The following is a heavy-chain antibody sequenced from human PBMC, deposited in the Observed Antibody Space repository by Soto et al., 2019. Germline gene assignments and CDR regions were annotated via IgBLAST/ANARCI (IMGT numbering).Heavy chain of an antibody. Sequence: ASVKVSCEASGYTFTSYGINWVRQAPGQGLEWLGWISAYDGNTNYAQILQGRVSMTTDTSANTAYMELRSLRADDTAMYYCARGGYYDSSGSRNYYYYGMNVWGQGTTVTVSS. CDR3: ARGGYYDSSGSRNYYYYGMNV. V-gene: IGHV1-18*01. CDR1: GYTFTSYG. CDR2: ISAYDGNT. D-gene: IGHD3-22*01. J-gene: IGHJ6*02.